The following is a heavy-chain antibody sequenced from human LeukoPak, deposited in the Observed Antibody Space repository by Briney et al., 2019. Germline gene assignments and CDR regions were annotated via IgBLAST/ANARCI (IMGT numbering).Heavy chain of an antibody. V-gene: IGHV4-39*01. D-gene: IGHD3-10*01. J-gene: IGHJ6*03. CDR2: IYYSGST. Sequence: PSETLSLTCTVSGGSISSSSYYWGWIRQPPGKGLEWIGSIYYSGSTYYNPSLKSRVTISVDTSKNQFSLKLSSVTAAGTAVYYCARRGGLDYYGSGSYLYYYYYMDVWGKGTTVTISS. CDR1: GGSISSSSYY. CDR3: ARRGGLDYYGSGSYLYYYYYMDV.